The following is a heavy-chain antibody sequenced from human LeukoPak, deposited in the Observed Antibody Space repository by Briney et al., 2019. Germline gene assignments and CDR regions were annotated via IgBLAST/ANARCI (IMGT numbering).Heavy chain of an antibody. CDR1: GGSISSYY. Sequence: PSETLSLTCTVSGGSISSYYWSWIRQPPGKGLEWIGYIYYSGSTNYNPSLKSRVTISVDTSKTQFSLKLSSVTAADTAVYYCARDSERASGDYGGAFDIWGQGTMVTVSS. D-gene: IGHD4-17*01. CDR3: ARDSERASGDYGGAFDI. J-gene: IGHJ3*02. CDR2: IYYSGST. V-gene: IGHV4-59*01.